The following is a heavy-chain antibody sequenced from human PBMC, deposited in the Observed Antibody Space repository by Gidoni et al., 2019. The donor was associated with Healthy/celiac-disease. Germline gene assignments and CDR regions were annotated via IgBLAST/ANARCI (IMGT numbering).Heavy chain of an antibody. D-gene: IGHD3-16*01. CDR2: IYASGST. J-gene: IGHJ4*02. CDR3: AREYLSHRRAYFDY. V-gene: IGHV4-61*02. CDR1: GGSISRVSYY. Sequence: QVQLQESGPGLVKPSQTLSLTCTVSGGSISRVSYYWSWIRQPAGKGLEWIGRIYASGSTNYKPSLKSRVTIPVDMSKNQFSLRLSSVTAADTAVYYCAREYLSHRRAYFDYWGQGTLVTVSS.